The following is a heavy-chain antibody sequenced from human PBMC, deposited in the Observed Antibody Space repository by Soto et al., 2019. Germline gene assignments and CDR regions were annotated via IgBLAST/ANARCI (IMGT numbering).Heavy chain of an antibody. V-gene: IGHV3-74*01. CDR3: PMDFHGFYDS. D-gene: IGHD2-2*03. J-gene: IGHJ4*02. Sequence: GGSLRLSCAVSGLTFSHYWIHWVRQVPGKGLVWVSRINPDGSKTDYAESVKGRFTVSRDNVENTVYLQMNSLRVDDSALYYCPMDFHGFYDSWGQGSLVTVSS. CDR1: GLTFSHYW. CDR2: INPDGSKT.